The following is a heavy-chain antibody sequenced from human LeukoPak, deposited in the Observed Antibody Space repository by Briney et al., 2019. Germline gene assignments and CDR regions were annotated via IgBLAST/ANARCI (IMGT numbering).Heavy chain of an antibody. CDR1: GYRFNAYW. Sequence: GESLKISCKGSGYRFNAYWIAWVRQMPGKGLEWVGIIYPDDSDTRYSPSFQGQVTISADKSVRTAYLQWSSLKASDTAMYYCARPNITSYYDSRGYDAFDVWGQGTMVTVSS. D-gene: IGHD3-22*01. CDR3: ARPNITSYYDSRGYDAFDV. V-gene: IGHV5-51*01. CDR2: IYPDDSDT. J-gene: IGHJ3*01.